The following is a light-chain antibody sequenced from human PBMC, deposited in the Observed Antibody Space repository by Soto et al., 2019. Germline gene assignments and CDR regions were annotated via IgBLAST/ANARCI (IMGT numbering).Light chain of an antibody. CDR1: QSVSSS. J-gene: IGKJ2*01. CDR2: GAS. V-gene: IGKV3-15*01. CDR3: QQYNNWPRT. Sequence: EIVMTQSPVTLSVSPGERATLSCRASQSVSSSLAWFQQKPGQAPRLLIYGASTGATGIPARFSGSGSGTEFTLTISSLQSEDFAVYYCQQYNNWPRTFGQGTKLEMK.